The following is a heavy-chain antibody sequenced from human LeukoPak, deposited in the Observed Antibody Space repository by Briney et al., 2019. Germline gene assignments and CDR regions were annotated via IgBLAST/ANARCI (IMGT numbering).Heavy chain of an antibody. Sequence: GGSLRLSCAASGFYFSSNWRHWVRHAPGQGLVWVSRIKGDGISTNYADSVKGRFTISRDIAKNTLYLQMNSLRAEDTGVYYCAKDHYWSIDYWGRGTLVTVSS. D-gene: IGHD3-3*01. CDR3: AKDHYWSIDY. CDR2: IKGDGIST. V-gene: IGHV3-74*01. J-gene: IGHJ4*02. CDR1: GFYFSSNW.